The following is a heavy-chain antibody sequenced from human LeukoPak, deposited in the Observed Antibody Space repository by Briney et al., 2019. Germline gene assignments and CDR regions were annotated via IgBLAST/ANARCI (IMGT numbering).Heavy chain of an antibody. CDR3: AKFGVGATNFDY. CDR2: IRYDGSNK. V-gene: IGHV3-30*02. D-gene: IGHD1-26*01. CDR1: GFTFSSYG. Sequence: GGFLRLSCAASGFTFSSYGMHWVRQAPGKGLEWVAFIRYDGSNKYYADSVKGRFTISRDNSKNTLYLQMNSLRAEDTAVYYCAKFGVGATNFDYWGQGTLVTVSS. J-gene: IGHJ4*02.